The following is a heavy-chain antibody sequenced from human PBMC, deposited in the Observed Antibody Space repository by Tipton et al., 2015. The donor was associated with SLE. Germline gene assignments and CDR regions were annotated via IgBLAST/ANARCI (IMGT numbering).Heavy chain of an antibody. Sequence: TLSLTCTVSGYSISSGYYWGWIRQPPGKGLEWIGNIYYSGSTYYNPSLKSRVTISVDTSKNQFSLRLTSVIAADTAMFYCARVARSGWDYYYYMDVWGKGTTVTVSS. V-gene: IGHV4-38-2*02. J-gene: IGHJ6*03. CDR2: IYYSGST. D-gene: IGHD6-19*01. CDR3: ARVARSGWDYYYYMDV. CDR1: GYSISSGYY.